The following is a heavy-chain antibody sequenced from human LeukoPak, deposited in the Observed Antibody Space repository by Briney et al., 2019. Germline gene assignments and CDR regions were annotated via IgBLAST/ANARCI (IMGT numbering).Heavy chain of an antibody. D-gene: IGHD4-17*01. CDR3: ARYDYGDWDY. V-gene: IGHV3-7*01. J-gene: IGHJ4*02. Sequence: RQAPGXGLEGVANIKQDGSEKYYVDSVKGRFTISRDNAKNSLYLQMNSLRAEDTAVYYCARYDYGDWDYWGQGTLVTVSS. CDR2: IKQDGSEK.